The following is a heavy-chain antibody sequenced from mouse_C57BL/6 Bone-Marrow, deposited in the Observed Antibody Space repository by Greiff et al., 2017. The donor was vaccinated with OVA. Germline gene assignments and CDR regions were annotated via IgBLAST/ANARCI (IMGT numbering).Heavy chain of an antibody. V-gene: IGHV5-15*01. CDR1: GFTFSDYG. J-gene: IGHJ2*01. D-gene: IGHD2-2*01. CDR3: ARVYGYDVYYFDY. Sequence: DVKLVESGGGLVQPGGSLKLSCAASGFTFSDYGMAWVRQAPRKGPEWVAFISNLAYSIYYADTVTGRFTISRENAKNTLYLEMSSLRSEDTAMYYCARVYGYDVYYFDYWGQGTTLTVSS. CDR2: ISNLAYSI.